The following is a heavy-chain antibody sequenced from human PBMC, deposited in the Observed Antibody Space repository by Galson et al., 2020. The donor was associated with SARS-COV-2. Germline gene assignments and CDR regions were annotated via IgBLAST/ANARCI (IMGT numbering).Heavy chain of an antibody. J-gene: IGHJ4*02. V-gene: IGHV2-70*11. D-gene: IGHD6-19*01. Sequence: SGPTLVKPTQTLTLTCTFSGFSLSTSGMCVSWIRQPPGKALEWLARIDWDDDKYYSTSLKTRLTISKDTSKNRVVLTMTNMDPVDTATYYCARMIAVAATFDYWGQGTLVTVSS. CDR2: IDWDDDK. CDR1: GFSLSTSGMC. CDR3: ARMIAVAATFDY.